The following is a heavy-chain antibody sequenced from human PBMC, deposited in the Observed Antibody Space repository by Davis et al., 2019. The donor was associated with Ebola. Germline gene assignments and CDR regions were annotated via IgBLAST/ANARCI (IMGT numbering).Heavy chain of an antibody. V-gene: IGHV4-39*01. CDR3: TRHQGWLQLNFDY. CDR2: IYYSGST. CDR1: GGPISSSSYY. J-gene: IGHJ4*02. Sequence: MPSETLSLTCTVSGGPISSSSYYWGWIRQPPGKGLEWIGSIYYSGSTYYNPSLKSRVTISVDTSKNQFSLKLNSVTAADTAVFYCTRHQGWLQLNFDYWGQGTLVTVSS. D-gene: IGHD5-24*01.